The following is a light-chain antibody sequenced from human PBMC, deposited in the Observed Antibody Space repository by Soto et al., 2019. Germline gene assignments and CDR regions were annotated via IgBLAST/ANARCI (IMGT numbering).Light chain of an antibody. V-gene: IGKV1-5*03. CDR2: KGS. CDR3: QHYNSYSEA. J-gene: IGKJ1*01. Sequence: DIQMTQSPSTLSASVGDRVTITCRASQSISGWLAWYQQKPEKAPKLLIYKGSSLESGVPSRFSGSGSGTEFTLTISSLQPDDFATYYCQHYNSYSEAFGQGTKVDIK. CDR1: QSISGW.